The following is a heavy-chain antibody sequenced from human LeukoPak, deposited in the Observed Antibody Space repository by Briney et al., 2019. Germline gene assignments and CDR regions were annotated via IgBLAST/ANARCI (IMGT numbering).Heavy chain of an antibody. V-gene: IGHV4-39*07. D-gene: IGHD3-16*02. Sequence: PSETLSLTCTVSGGSISSSYSYWGWIRQPPGTGLEWIGNIYYSGSTYYNPSLKSRVTISVDTSKNHFSLKLNSVTASDTAVYYCARVVITFGGVIDHFDYWGQGTLVTVSS. CDR3: ARVVITFGGVIDHFDY. CDR2: IYYSGST. J-gene: IGHJ4*02. CDR1: GGSISSSYSY.